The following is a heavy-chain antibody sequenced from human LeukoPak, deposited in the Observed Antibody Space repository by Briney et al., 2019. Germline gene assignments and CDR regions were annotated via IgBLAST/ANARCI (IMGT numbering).Heavy chain of an antibody. Sequence: SGGSLRLSCAASGFTFSNYRMNWVRQAPGKGLEWVANIKQDGSEKYYVDSVKGRFTISRDNAKNSLFLQTNSLRAEDSAVYYCARDTRTFDFWGQGTLVTVSS. CDR1: GFTFSNYR. D-gene: IGHD1-26*01. CDR3: ARDTRTFDF. CDR2: IKQDGSEK. V-gene: IGHV3-7*01. J-gene: IGHJ4*02.